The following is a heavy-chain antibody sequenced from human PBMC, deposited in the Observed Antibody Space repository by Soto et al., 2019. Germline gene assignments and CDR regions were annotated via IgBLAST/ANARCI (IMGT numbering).Heavy chain of an antibody. CDR1: QFTFSNYG. CDR2: LWYDGSNK. J-gene: IGHJ4*02. CDR3: ARSDRSTTGYYVRDFDY. Sequence: QVQLVESGGGVVQPGTSLRLSCAASQFTFSNYGMHWVRQAPGKGLEWVALLWYDGSNKYYADSVKGRFTISRDNSKNTLYLQMSSLKVEDTAVYYCARSDRSTTGYYVRDFDYWGQGALVTVSS. D-gene: IGHD1-26*01. V-gene: IGHV3-33*03.